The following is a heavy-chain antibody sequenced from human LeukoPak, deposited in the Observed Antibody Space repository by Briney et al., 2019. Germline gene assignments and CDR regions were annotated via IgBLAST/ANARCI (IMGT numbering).Heavy chain of an antibody. CDR1: GGSISSYY. D-gene: IGHD3-22*01. V-gene: IGHV4-59*01. Sequence: PSETLSLTCTVSGGSISSYYWSWIRQPPGKGLEWIGYIYYSGSTNYNPSLKSRVTISVDTSKNQFSLKLSSVTAADTAVYYCARAYYYDSSGYYYRECFQHWGQGTLVTVSS. CDR3: ARAYYYDSSGYYYRECFQH. CDR2: IYYSGST. J-gene: IGHJ1*01.